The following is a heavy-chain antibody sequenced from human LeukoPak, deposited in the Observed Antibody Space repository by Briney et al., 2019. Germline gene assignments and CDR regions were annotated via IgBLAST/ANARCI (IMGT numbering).Heavy chain of an antibody. J-gene: IGHJ4*02. CDR2: ISSSSTYI. D-gene: IGHD3-10*01. CDR3: ARGQGVYASGSYPFDD. V-gene: IGHV3-21*01. Sequence: GGSLRFSCAASGFTFSDYSMNWVRQAPGKGLEWVSSISSSSTYIFYADSVKGRFTISRDYAKNSLYLQMNSLRAEDTAVYFCARGQGVYASGSYPFDDWGQGTQVTVSS. CDR1: GFTFSDYS.